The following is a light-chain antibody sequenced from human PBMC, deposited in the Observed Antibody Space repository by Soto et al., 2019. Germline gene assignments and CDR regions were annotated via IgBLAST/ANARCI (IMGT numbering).Light chain of an antibody. CDR2: GAS. V-gene: IGKV3-15*01. J-gene: IGKJ1*01. Sequence: EIVMTQSPATLSVSPGERATLSCRASQSVSSNLAWYHQKPGQAPRLLIYGASTRVTGIPARFSGSGSGTGFPLSRRRLQSEYFAVYYCQQYKNWPPGTFGQGTKVELQ. CDR1: QSVSSN. CDR3: QQYKNWPPGT.